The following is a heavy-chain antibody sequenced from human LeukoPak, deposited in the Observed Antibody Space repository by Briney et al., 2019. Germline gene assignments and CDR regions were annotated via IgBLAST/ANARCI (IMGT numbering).Heavy chain of an antibody. V-gene: IGHV1-69*13. CDR1: GGTFSSYA. Sequence: SVKVSCKASGGTFSSYAISWVRQAPGQGLEWMGGIIPIFGTANYAQKFQGRVTIAADESTSTAYMELSSLRSEDTAVYYCARDLGVDYGSGSYYNFRLDYWGQGTLVTVSS. D-gene: IGHD3-10*01. CDR2: IIPIFGTA. J-gene: IGHJ4*02. CDR3: ARDLGVDYGSGSYYNFRLDY.